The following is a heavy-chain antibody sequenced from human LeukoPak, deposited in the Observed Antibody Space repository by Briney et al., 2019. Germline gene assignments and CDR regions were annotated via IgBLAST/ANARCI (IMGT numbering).Heavy chain of an antibody. CDR3: ARRFGGYDNYYYYYGMDV. D-gene: IGHD5-12*01. J-gene: IGHJ6*02. CDR2: IKQDGSEK. Sequence: GESLKISCQGSGCSFTDYWIGWVRQAPGKGLEWVANIKQDGSEKYYVDSVKGRFTISRDNAKNSLYLQMNSLRAEDTAVYYCARRFGGYDNYYYYYGMDVWGQGTTVTVSS. V-gene: IGHV3-7*01. CDR1: GCSFTDYW.